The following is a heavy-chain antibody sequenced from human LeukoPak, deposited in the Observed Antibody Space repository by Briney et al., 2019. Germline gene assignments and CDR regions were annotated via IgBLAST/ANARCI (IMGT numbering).Heavy chain of an antibody. CDR1: GGSFSGYY. D-gene: IGHD3-3*01. J-gene: IGHJ2*01. V-gene: IGHV4-34*01. CDR3: ARREEWLFQDWYFDL. Sequence: PSETLSLTCAVYGGSFSGYYWSWIRQPPGKGLEWIGEINHSGSTNYNPSLKSRVTISVDTSKNQFSLKLSSVTAADTAVYYCARREEWLFQDWYFDLWGRGTLVTVSS. CDR2: INHSGST.